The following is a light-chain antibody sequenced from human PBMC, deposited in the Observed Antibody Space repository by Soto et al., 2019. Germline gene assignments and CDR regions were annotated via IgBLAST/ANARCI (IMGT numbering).Light chain of an antibody. CDR3: QKYNNAPRT. CDR1: QGISNY. Sequence: DIQMTQSPSSLSASVGDTVTITCRASQGISNYLAWYQQKPGQVPNLLIYAASTLQSGDPSRFSGSGSGTEFTLTISGLRPEDVATYYCQKYNNAPRTFGQGTKVEI. V-gene: IGKV1-27*01. CDR2: AAS. J-gene: IGKJ1*01.